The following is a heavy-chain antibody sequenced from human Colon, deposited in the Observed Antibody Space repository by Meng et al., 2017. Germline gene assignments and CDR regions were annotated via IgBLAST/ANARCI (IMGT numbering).Heavy chain of an antibody. Sequence: GESLKISCEASAFSFSDYWMTWVRQAPGKGLEWVDNIKQDGSVSDYVDSVKGRFTISRDNAKNTLYLQLNSLRAEDTAVYYCARESLGYYSLDYWGQGTRVTGYS. CDR3: ARESLGYYSLDY. J-gene: IGHJ4*02. CDR2: IKQDGSVS. D-gene: IGHD1-26*01. V-gene: IGHV3-7*01. CDR1: AFSFSDYW.